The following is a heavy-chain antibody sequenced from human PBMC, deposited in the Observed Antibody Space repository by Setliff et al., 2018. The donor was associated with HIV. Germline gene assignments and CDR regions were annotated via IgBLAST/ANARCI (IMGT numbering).Heavy chain of an antibody. CDR1: GGSISSGSYY. V-gene: IGHV4-61*09. J-gene: IGHJ6*03. CDR3: ARAAEPSTYYDFWSGPGAYYYYMDV. Sequence: SETLSLTCAVSGGSISSGSYYWSWIRQPAGKGLEWIGHIYTSGSTNYNPSLKSRVTISVDTSKNQFSLKLSSVTAADTAVYYCARAAEPSTYYDFWSGPGAYYYYMDVWGKGTTVTVSS. D-gene: IGHD3-3*01. CDR2: IYTSGST.